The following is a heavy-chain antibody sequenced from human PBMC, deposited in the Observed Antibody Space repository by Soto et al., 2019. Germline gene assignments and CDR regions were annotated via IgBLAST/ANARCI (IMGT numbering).Heavy chain of an antibody. CDR2: IYTTGT. CDR1: GGSLSSYY. V-gene: IGHV4-4*07. CDR3: AAYSSSLGTFDI. J-gene: IGHJ3*02. D-gene: IGHD6-13*01. Sequence: SETLSLTCIVSGGSLSSYYWTWIRQPAGKGLEWIGRIYTTGTNYNPSLKSRVTMSVDTSKNQFSLKLSSVTAADTAMYYCAAYSSSLGTFDIWGQGTKVTVSS.